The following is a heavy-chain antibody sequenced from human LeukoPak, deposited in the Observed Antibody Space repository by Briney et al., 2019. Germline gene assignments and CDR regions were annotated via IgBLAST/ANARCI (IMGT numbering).Heavy chain of an antibody. V-gene: IGHV1-46*01. Sequence: ASVKVSCKASGYTFTTYFIHWVRQAPGQGLEWMGMINPSGGGTTYAQNFQGRVTMTRDTSTRAVYMDLSSLRSEDTGLYYCARGESSGLFDYCGRGTLVTVSS. CDR2: INPSGGGT. CDR1: GYTFTTYF. J-gene: IGHJ4*02. D-gene: IGHD6-6*01. CDR3: ARGESSGLFDY.